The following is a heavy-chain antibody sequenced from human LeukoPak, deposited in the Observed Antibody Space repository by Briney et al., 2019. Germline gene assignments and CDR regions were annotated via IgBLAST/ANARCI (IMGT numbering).Heavy chain of an antibody. CDR2: ISPSGSST. CDR1: GYTFTSNY. D-gene: IGHD3-9*01. V-gene: IGHV1-46*01. Sequence: GASVKVSCKAFGYTFTSNYMHWVRQAPGQGPEWMGVISPSGSSTTYAQKFQGRVTLTRDMSTSTDYLELSSLRSEDTAVYYCGSVLTGYYTYDYWGQGTLVTVSS. CDR3: GSVLTGYYTYDY. J-gene: IGHJ4*02.